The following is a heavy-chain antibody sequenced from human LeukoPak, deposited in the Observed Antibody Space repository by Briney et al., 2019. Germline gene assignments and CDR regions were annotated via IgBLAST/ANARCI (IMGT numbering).Heavy chain of an antibody. D-gene: IGHD3-10*01. J-gene: IGHJ4*02. Sequence: PGGSLRLSCAASGFTFSSFWMHWVRQVPGKGLVWVSRINTDGSRTNYADSVKGRFTISRDNSKNTLYLQMNSLRAEDTAVYYCAKDAWFGELLGANFDYWGQGTLVTVSS. CDR1: GFTFSSFW. V-gene: IGHV3-74*01. CDR3: AKDAWFGELLGANFDY. CDR2: INTDGSRT.